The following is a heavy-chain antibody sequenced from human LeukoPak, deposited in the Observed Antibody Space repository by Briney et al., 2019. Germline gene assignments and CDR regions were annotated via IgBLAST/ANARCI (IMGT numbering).Heavy chain of an antibody. CDR3: AKNTRLGYSYGFYYMDV. CDR1: GFTFSSYG. CDR2: IRYDGSNK. Sequence: GGSLRLSCAASGFTFSSYGMHWVRQAPGKGLEWVAFIRYDGSNKYYADSVKGRFTISRDNSKNTLYLQMNSLRAEDTAAYYCAKNTRLGYSYGFYYMDVWGKGTTVTVSS. D-gene: IGHD5-18*01. J-gene: IGHJ6*03. V-gene: IGHV3-30*02.